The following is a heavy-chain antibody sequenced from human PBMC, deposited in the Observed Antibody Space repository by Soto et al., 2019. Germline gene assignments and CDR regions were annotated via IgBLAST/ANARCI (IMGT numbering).Heavy chain of an antibody. D-gene: IGHD2-15*01. CDR2: ISWTGNFT. Sequence: EVQLVESGGDMVQPGRSLKLSCVGSGYSFEDYSMHWVRQAPGKGLEWGSGISWTGNFTGYADSVKGRFTISRDNAKNSLFLQMRSLSLEDTALYYCVGGSWFDWGQGTLVTVSS. J-gene: IGHJ4*02. CDR3: VGGSWFD. CDR1: GYSFEDYS. V-gene: IGHV3-9*01.